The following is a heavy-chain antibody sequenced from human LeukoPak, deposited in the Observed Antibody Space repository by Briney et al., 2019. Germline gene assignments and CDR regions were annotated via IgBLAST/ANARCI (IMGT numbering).Heavy chain of an antibody. V-gene: IGHV4-4*07. Sequence: SETLSLTCTVSGGSISSYYWSWIRQPAGKGLEWIGRIYTSGSTNYNPSLKSRVTMSVDTSKNHFSLKLSSVTAADTAVYYCARDATMVRDLVLANWFDPWGQGTLVTVSS. D-gene: IGHD3-10*01. CDR2: IYTSGST. CDR3: ARDATMVRDLVLANWFDP. CDR1: GGSISSYY. J-gene: IGHJ5*02.